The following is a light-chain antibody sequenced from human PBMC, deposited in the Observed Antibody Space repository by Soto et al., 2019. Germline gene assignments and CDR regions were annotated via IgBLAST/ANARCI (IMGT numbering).Light chain of an antibody. CDR2: DVN. J-gene: IGLJ2*01. CDR1: SSDIGAYAY. CDR3: SSYTRSSSVI. V-gene: IGLV2-14*03. Sequence: QSALTQPASVSGSPGQSIAISCTGTSSDIGAYAYVSWYQQHPGKIPKLIVFDVNYRPSGVSSRFSGSKSGNTASLTISGLQAEDEADYYCSSYTRSSSVIFGGGTQLTAL.